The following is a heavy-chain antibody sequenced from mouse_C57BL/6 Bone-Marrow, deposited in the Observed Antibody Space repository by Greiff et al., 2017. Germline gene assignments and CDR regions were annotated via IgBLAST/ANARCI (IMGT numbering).Heavy chain of an antibody. Sequence: QVQLQQPGAELVMPGASVKLSCKASGYTFTSYWMHWVKQRPGQGLEWIGEIDPSDSYTNYNQKFKGKATLTADKSSSTAYMELRSLTSEDSAVYFCARWYYGSSPYCDYWGQGTTLTVSS. CDR3: ARWYYGSSPYCDY. CDR2: IDPSDSYT. V-gene: IGHV1-69*01. J-gene: IGHJ2*01. D-gene: IGHD1-1*01. CDR1: GYTFTSYW.